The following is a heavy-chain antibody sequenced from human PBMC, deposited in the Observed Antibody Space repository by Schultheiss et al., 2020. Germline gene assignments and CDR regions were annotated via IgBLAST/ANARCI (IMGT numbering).Heavy chain of an antibody. CDR2: IYYSGST. D-gene: IGHD3-10*01. CDR1: GGSTTSYY. V-gene: IGHV4-39*01. Sequence: SETLSLTCTVSGGSTTSYYWGWIRQPPGKGLEWIGSIYYSGSTYYNPSLKSRVTISVDTSKNQISLKLSSVTAADTAVFYCARVLTYSYGSGRRYYHSGMDVWGQGTTVTV. CDR3: ARVLTYSYGSGRRYYHSGMDV. J-gene: IGHJ6*02.